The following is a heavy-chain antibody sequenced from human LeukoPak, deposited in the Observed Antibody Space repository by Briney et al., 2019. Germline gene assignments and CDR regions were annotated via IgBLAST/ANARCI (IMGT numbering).Heavy chain of an antibody. CDR3: ARDQHYYDSSGYYYDWFDP. V-gene: IGHV4-59*01. D-gene: IGHD3-22*01. CDR1: GGSISGYY. J-gene: IGHJ5*02. CDR2: IYYSGST. Sequence: SETLSLTCTVSGGSISGYYWSWIRQPPGKGPEWIGYIYYSGSTNYNPSLKSRVTISVDTSKNQFSLKLSSVTAADTAVYYCARDQHYYDSSGYYYDWFDPWGQGTLVTVSS.